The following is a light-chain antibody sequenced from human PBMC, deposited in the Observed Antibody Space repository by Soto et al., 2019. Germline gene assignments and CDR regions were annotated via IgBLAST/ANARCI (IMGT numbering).Light chain of an antibody. V-gene: IGLV7-46*01. Sequence: QAVVTQEPSLTVSPGGTVTLTCGSNTGAVTSGHYPYWFQQKPGQAPRTLIYDTSNKHSWTPARFSGSLLGGKAALTLSGAQPEDEAEYYCLLSYSATRPVFGGGTKVTVL. CDR2: DTS. CDR3: LLSYSATRPV. J-gene: IGLJ2*01. CDR1: TGAVTSGHY.